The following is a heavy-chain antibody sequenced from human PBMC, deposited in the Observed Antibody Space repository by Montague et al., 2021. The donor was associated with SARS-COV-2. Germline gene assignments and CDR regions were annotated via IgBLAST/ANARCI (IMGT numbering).Heavy chain of an antibody. CDR2: ISHSGST. CDR1: GGSFSGYY. J-gene: IGHJ6*02. CDR3: ARFPYRLLFIAPYYGMDV. D-gene: IGHD2-2*01. V-gene: IGHV4-34*01. Sequence: SETLSLTCAVYGGSFSGYYWSWIRQPPGEGLEWIGEISHSGSTSYNPSLKSRVTISIDTSKNQFSLKLSSVTAADTAVYYCARFPYRLLFIAPYYGMDVWGQGTTVTVSS.